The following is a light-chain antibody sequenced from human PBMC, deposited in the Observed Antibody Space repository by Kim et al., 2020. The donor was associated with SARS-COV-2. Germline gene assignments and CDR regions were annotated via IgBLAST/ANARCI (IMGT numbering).Light chain of an antibody. CDR2: GKN. V-gene: IGLV3-19*01. J-gene: IGLJ3*02. CDR1: NSRNYY. CDR3: NSRDSSGHHRV. Sequence: ALRRTSRITCQRDNSRNYYAIWYQQKPEQAPVLVIFGKNNRPSGIPDRFSGSSSGITASLTTTGAQAEDEADYYCNSRDSSGHHRVFGGGTQLTVL.